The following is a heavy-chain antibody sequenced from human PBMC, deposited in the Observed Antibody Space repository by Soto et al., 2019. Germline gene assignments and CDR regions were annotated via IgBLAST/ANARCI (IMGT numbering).Heavy chain of an antibody. D-gene: IGHD4-4*01. CDR2: IWYDGSNK. CDR1: GFTFSSYG. V-gene: IGHV3-33*01. CDR3: ARGGAVSPVYFDY. J-gene: IGHJ4*02. Sequence: QVQLVESGGGVVQPGRSLRLSCAASGFTFSSYGMHWVRQAPGKGLEWVAVIWYDGSNKYYADSVKGRFTISRDNSKNTLYLQMNSLRAEDTAVYYCARGGAVSPVYFDYWGQGTLVTVSS.